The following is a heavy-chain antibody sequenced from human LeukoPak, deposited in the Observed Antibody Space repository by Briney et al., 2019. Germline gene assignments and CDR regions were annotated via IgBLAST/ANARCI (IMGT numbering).Heavy chain of an antibody. Sequence: GGSLRLSCSASGFTFSSYTMSWVRQAPGKGLEWVSAISGSGGSTYYADSVKGRFTISRDNSKNTLYLQVNSLRPEDTAAYYCARDGRYGDYVFDYWGQGTLVTVSS. V-gene: IGHV3-23*01. D-gene: IGHD4-17*01. CDR1: GFTFSSYT. J-gene: IGHJ4*02. CDR3: ARDGRYGDYVFDY. CDR2: ISGSGGST.